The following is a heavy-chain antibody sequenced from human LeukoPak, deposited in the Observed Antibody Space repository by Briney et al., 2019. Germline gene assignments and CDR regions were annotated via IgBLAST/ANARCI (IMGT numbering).Heavy chain of an antibody. CDR3: ARETPVARGAFYGMDV. CDR1: GFSLSSNG. V-gene: IGHV3-13*01. Sequence: GGSPRLSCAASGFSLSSNGMHWVRQVTGKGLEWVSSISHDGDTYYSASVKGRFTISRENAENSLYLQMDSLTAGDTAVYYCARETPVARGAFYGMDVWGQGTPVTVSS. CDR2: ISHDGDT. D-gene: IGHD3-10*01. J-gene: IGHJ6*02.